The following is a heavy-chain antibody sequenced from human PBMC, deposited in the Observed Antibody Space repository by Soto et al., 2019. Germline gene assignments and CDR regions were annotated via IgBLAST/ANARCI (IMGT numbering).Heavy chain of an antibody. Sequence: GGSLRLSCAASGFTFSSYAMSWVRQAPGKGLEWVSAISGSGGSTYYADSVKGRFTISRDNSKNTLYLQMNSLRAEDTAVYYCAKDGLYYYDSSRFPDYWGQGTLVTVSS. CDR1: GFTFSSYA. CDR3: AKDGLYYYDSSRFPDY. D-gene: IGHD3-22*01. J-gene: IGHJ4*02. CDR2: ISGSGGST. V-gene: IGHV3-23*01.